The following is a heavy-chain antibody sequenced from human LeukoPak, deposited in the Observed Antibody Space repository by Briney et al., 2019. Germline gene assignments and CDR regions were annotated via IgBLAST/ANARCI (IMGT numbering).Heavy chain of an antibody. CDR1: GFTFSSYG. D-gene: IGHD6-13*01. CDR3: AKVEVSSWFTFDY. Sequence: PGGSLRLSCAASGFTFSSYGMHWVRQAPGKGLEWVSFIRYDGSNKYYADSVKGRFSISRDNSKNRLYLQMNSLRAEDTAIYYCAKVEVSSWFTFDYWGQGTLVTVSS. V-gene: IGHV3-30*02. CDR2: IRYDGSNK. J-gene: IGHJ4*02.